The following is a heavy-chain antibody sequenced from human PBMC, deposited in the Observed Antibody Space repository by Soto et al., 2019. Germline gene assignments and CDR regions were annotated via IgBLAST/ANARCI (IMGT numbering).Heavy chain of an antibody. V-gene: IGHV1-69*13. CDR1: GGTFSSYA. CDR3: ARPTGYSSSWYRWFDP. CDR2: IIPIFGTA. Sequence: SVKVSCKAPGGTFSSYAISWVRQAPGQGLEWMGGIIPIFGTANYAQKFQGRVTITADESTSTAYMELSSLRSEDTAVYYCARPTGYSSSWYRWFDPWGQGTLVTVSS. J-gene: IGHJ5*02. D-gene: IGHD6-13*01.